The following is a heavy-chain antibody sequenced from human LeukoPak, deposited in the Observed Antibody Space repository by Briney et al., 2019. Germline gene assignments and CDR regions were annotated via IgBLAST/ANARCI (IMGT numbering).Heavy chain of an antibody. CDR3: AREVGATAFDY. D-gene: IGHD1-26*01. Sequence: GGSLRLSCAASGFTFSSYWMSWVRQAPGKGLEWVANIKQDGSENYYVDSMKGRFTISRDNAKNSLYLQMNSLRAEDTAVYYCAREVGATAFDYWGQGTLVTVSS. CDR2: IKQDGSEN. CDR1: GFTFSSYW. J-gene: IGHJ4*02. V-gene: IGHV3-7*01.